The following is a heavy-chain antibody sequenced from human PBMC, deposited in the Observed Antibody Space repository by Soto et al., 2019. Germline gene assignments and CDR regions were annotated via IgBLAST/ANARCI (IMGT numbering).Heavy chain of an antibody. CDR2: IYYSGST. J-gene: IGHJ4*02. CDR1: GGSISSSSYY. Sequence: SETLSLTCTVSGGSISSSSYYWGWIRQPPGKGLEWIGSIYYSGSTYYNPSLKSRVTISVDTSKNQFSLKLSSVTAADTAVYYCASIVLMVYAIERFDYWGQGTLVTVSS. V-gene: IGHV4-39*01. CDR3: ASIVLMVYAIERFDY. D-gene: IGHD2-8*01.